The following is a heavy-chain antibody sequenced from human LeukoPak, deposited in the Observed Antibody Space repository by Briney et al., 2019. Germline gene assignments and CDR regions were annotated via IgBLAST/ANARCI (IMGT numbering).Heavy chain of an antibody. Sequence: ASVKVSCKASGYTFTGYYMHWVRQAPGQGLEWMGWINPNSGGTNYAQKFQGRVTMTRDTSISTAYMELSRLRSDDTAVYYCARVVIVGATIGFDCWGQGTLVTVSS. J-gene: IGHJ4*02. V-gene: IGHV1-2*02. CDR3: ARVVIVGATIGFDC. CDR2: INPNSGGT. CDR1: GYTFTGYY. D-gene: IGHD1-26*01.